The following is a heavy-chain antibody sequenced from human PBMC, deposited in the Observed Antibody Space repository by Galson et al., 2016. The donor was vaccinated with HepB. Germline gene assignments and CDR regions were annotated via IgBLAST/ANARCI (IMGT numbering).Heavy chain of an antibody. CDR2: INGSGDIT. J-gene: IGHJ4*02. D-gene: IGHD6-19*01. CDR3: ARFTQEWLDRVYYFDY. Sequence: LRLSCAASGFIFKDYAMHWVRQAPGKGLEWVSVINGSGDITYYADSVKGRFTISRDSSRSTPYLQMNNLRPEDTGLYYCARFTQEWLDRVYYFDYWGQGTLVTVSS. V-gene: IGHV3-23*01. CDR1: GFIFKDYA.